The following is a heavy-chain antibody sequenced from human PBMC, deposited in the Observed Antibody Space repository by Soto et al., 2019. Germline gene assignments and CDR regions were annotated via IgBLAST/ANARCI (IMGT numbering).Heavy chain of an antibody. Sequence: SETLSLTCSVSVASISTNNWWSWVRQPPGKGLEWIGEVYHSGSTNCNPSLKSRVTISIDKSKNQFSLRLTSMTAADTAVYYCAVPGDGDCDYWSQGNLVTVS. CDR1: VASISTNNW. J-gene: IGHJ4*02. CDR2: VYHSGST. V-gene: IGHV4-4*02. CDR3: AVPGDGDCDY.